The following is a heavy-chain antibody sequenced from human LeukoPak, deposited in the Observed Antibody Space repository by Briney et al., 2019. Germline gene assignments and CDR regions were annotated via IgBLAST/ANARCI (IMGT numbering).Heavy chain of an antibody. Sequence: GGSLRLSCAASGFTFSSYTMTWVRLAPGKGLEWVSALSGTGGDTYYADSVRGRFTISRDNSKNTLYLQMRSLRAEDTALYYCAKGTEDGYDYWGQGTLVTVSS. J-gene: IGHJ4*02. CDR3: AKGTEDGYDY. CDR2: LSGTGGDT. V-gene: IGHV3-23*01. CDR1: GFTFSSYT. D-gene: IGHD5-24*01.